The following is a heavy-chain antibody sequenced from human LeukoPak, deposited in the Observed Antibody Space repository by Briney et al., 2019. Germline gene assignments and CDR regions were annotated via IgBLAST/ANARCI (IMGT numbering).Heavy chain of an antibody. J-gene: IGHJ4*02. CDR1: GYTFTSYA. CDR2: INTNTGNP. D-gene: IGHD3-16*01. V-gene: IGHV7-4-1*02. CDR3: ARGVPYEAWPPWGADY. Sequence: ASVKVSCKASGYTFTSYAMKWVRQAPGQGLEWMGWINTNTGNPTYAQGFTGRFVFSLDTSVSTAYLQISSLKAEDTAVYYCARGVPYEAWPPWGADYWGQGTLVTVSS.